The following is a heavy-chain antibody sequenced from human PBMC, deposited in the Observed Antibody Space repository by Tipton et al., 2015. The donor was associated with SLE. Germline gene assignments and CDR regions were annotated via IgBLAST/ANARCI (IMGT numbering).Heavy chain of an antibody. V-gene: IGHV4-39*01. CDR3: ARHRGNSYYYGMDV. J-gene: IGHJ6*02. Sequence: LRLSCTVSGGSISSTSYYWGWIRQPPGKGLEWIGGIYYSGSTYYNPSLKSRVTISLDTSKNQFSLKLSSVTAADTAVYYCARHRGNSYYYGMDVWGQDTTVTVSS. D-gene: IGHD4-23*01. CDR2: IYYSGST. CDR1: GGSISSTSYY.